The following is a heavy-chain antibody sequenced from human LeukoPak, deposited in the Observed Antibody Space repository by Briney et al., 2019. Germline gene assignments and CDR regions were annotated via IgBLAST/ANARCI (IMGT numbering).Heavy chain of an antibody. CDR3: ARHDSFIPF. CDR1: EFTFSSYG. Sequence: GGSLRLSYAASEFTFSSYGMSWVRQAPGKGLEWVSGISDSGRSSYYTDSVKGRCTISRDNSKNTVSLQINNLRTEDTAVYFCARHDSFIPFWGQGTLVTVTS. J-gene: IGHJ4*02. V-gene: IGHV3-23*01. CDR2: ISDSGRSS. D-gene: IGHD3-16*02.